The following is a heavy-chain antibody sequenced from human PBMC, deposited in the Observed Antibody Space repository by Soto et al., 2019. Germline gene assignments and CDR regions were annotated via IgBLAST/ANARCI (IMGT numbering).Heavy chain of an antibody. V-gene: IGHV1-18*01. CDR3: ARGRQMTTVTTDFDY. CDR2: ISAYNGNT. D-gene: IGHD4-17*01. CDR1: GYTFTIYG. J-gene: IGHJ4*02. Sequence: ASVKVSCKASGYTFTIYGISWVLQAPGQGLEWMGWISAYNGNTNYAQKLQGRVTMTTDTSTSTAYMELRSLRSDDTAVYYCARGRQMTTVTTDFDYWGQGTLVTVPS.